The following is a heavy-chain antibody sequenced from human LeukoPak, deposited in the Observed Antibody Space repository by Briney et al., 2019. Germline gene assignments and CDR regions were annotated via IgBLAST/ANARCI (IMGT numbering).Heavy chain of an antibody. V-gene: IGHV4-39*07. CDR2: IYYSGST. D-gene: IGHD3-10*01. CDR1: GGSISSSSYY. Sequence: SETLSLTCTVSGGSISSSSYYWGWIRQPPGKGLEWIGSIYYSGSTYYNPSLKSRVTISVDTSKNQFSLKLSSVTAADTAVYYCARDPLWFGHHAFDIWGQGTMVTVSS. J-gene: IGHJ3*02. CDR3: ARDPLWFGHHAFDI.